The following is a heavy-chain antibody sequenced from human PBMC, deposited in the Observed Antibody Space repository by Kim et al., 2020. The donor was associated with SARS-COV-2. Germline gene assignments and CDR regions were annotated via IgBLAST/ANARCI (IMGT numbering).Heavy chain of an antibody. CDR1: GFNFSSHV. J-gene: IGHJ3*02. CDR3: AKESDAFDI. Sequence: GGSPRLSCAASGFNFSSHVMHWVRQAPGKGLEWVALTSYDERSKFYAGSVKGRFTISRDNSKNVLFLQMDSVRGEDTAVYYCAKESDAFDIWGQGTMVTV. CDR2: TSYDERSK. V-gene: IGHV3-30*18.